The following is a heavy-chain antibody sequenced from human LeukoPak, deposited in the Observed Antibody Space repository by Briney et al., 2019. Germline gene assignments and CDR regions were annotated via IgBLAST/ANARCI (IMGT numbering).Heavy chain of an antibody. CDR3: ALSVVVGAFDF. Sequence: PGGSLRLSCAATGFMFSSYWMSWVRQAPGKGLEWVAYIKNDGREREYVGSVKGRFTISRDNAKSTLNLRMNSLRAEDTAVYYCALSVVVGAFDFWGQGTMVTVSS. CDR1: GFMFSSYW. V-gene: IGHV3-7*01. J-gene: IGHJ3*01. D-gene: IGHD1-26*01. CDR2: IKNDGRER.